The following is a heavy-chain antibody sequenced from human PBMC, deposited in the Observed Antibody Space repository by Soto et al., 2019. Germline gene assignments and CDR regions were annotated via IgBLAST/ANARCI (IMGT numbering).Heavy chain of an antibody. D-gene: IGHD3-10*01. CDR1: GGSISSGGYY. CDR3: ARAPTITMVRGVSNWFDP. Sequence: TLSLTCTVSGGSISSGGYYWSWIRQHPGKGLEWIGYIYYSGSTYYNPSLKSRVTISVDTSKNQFSLKLSSVTAADTAVYYCARAPTITMVRGVSNWFDPWGQGTLVTVSS. V-gene: IGHV4-31*03. CDR2: IYYSGST. J-gene: IGHJ5*02.